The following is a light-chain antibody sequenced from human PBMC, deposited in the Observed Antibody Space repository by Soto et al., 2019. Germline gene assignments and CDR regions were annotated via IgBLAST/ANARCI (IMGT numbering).Light chain of an antibody. J-gene: IGKJ1*01. V-gene: IGKV1-5*01. CDR1: QNIDRW. CDR3: QQYYRDRT. CDR2: DAS. Sequence: DIQMTQSPSTLPASVGDTVTITCRASQNIDRWVAWYQQKSGKAPKILIYDASRLESGVPSRFSGSASGTEFTLTIRSLQPDDFATYYCQQYYRDRTFGQGTMVDI.